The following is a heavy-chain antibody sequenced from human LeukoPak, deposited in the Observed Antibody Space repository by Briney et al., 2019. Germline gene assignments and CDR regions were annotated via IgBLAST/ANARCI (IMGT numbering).Heavy chain of an antibody. Sequence: ASLKVSCKASGYTFTDYYMHWVRQAPGQGREWMGWINPNSGGTNYAQTFQGRVTMTRDTSTSTAYMELSRLRSDDTAVYFCAVTTVTTDDYWGQGTLVTVSS. CDR2: INPNSGGT. CDR1: GYTFTDYY. CDR3: AVTTVTTDDY. D-gene: IGHD4-17*01. V-gene: IGHV1-2*02. J-gene: IGHJ4*02.